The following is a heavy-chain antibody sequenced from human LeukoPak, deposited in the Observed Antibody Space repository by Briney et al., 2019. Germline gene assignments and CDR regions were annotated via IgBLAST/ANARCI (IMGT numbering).Heavy chain of an antibody. CDR2: ISGSGGST. D-gene: IGHD2-8*01. Sequence: GRSLRLSCAASGFTFSSYAMSWVRQAPGKGLEWVSAISGSGGSTYYADSVKGRFTISRDNSKNTLYLQMNSLRAEDTAIYYCAKGDYFCPNGVCLYPLFAYWGQGTLVTVSS. CDR1: GFTFSSYA. CDR3: AKGDYFCPNGVCLYPLFAY. V-gene: IGHV3-23*01. J-gene: IGHJ4*02.